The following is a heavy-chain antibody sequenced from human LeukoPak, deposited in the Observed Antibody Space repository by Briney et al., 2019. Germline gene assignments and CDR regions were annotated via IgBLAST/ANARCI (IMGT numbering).Heavy chain of an antibody. CDR1: GFTFSSYS. J-gene: IGHJ4*02. D-gene: IGHD1-14*01. V-gene: IGHV3-21*04. CDR3: AKDRRNDFDY. Sequence: GGSLRLSCAASGFTFSSYSMNWVRQAPGKGLEWVSSISSSSSYIYYADSVKGRFTISRDNAKNSLYLQMNSLRGDDTALYYCAKDRRNDFDYWGQGTLVTVSS. CDR2: ISSSSSYI.